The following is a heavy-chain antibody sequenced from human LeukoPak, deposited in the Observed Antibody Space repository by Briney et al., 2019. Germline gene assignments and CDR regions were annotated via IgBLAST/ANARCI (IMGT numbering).Heavy chain of an antibody. CDR3: AREGVNWFDP. CDR1: GVMFPSYW. J-gene: IGHJ5*02. D-gene: IGHD3-10*01. Sequence: GGSLRLSCAASGVMFPSYWMTWVRQAPGKGLEWVANIKQDGSEKYYVDSVKGRFTISRDNAKNSLYLQMNSLRAEDTAVYYCAREGVNWFDPWGQGTLVTVSS. V-gene: IGHV3-7*01. CDR2: IKQDGSEK.